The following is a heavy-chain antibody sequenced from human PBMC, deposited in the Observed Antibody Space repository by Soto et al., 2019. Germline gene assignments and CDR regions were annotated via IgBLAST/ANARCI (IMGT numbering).Heavy chain of an antibody. CDR3: ARGTTPPGAPAWYYFDS. CDR1: GASITSSSY. CDR2: FSLSGTT. Sequence: ETLSLTCTVSGASITSSSYWSWIRQPAGEGLEWIGRFSLSGTTNYNPSLRSRVTMSADVSKNQFSLRLTSVTAADTALYYCARGTTPPGAPAWYYFDSWGQGTLVTVSS. D-gene: IGHD2-8*02. J-gene: IGHJ4*02. V-gene: IGHV4-4*07.